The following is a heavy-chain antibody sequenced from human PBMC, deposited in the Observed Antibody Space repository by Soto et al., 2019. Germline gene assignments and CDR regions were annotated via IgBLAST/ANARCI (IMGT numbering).Heavy chain of an antibody. CDR3: ARERDGYTSWFDP. CDR1: GGTFSSYA. V-gene: IGHV1-69*13. D-gene: IGHD5-12*01. J-gene: IGHJ5*02. CDR2: IIPIFGTA. Sequence: GASVKVSCKASGGTFSSYAISWVRQAPGQGFEWMGGIIPIFGTANYAQKFQGRVTITADESTSTAYMELSSLRSEDTAVYYCARERDGYTSWFDPWGQGTLVTVSS.